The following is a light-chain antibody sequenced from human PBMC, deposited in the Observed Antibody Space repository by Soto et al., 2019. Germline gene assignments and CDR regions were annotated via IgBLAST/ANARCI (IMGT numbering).Light chain of an antibody. V-gene: IGKV3-15*01. CDR3: QQDDTLSPTT. CDR1: QSVNNT. J-gene: IGKJ1*01. Sequence: ELRMTQSPATLSVSPGARATLSCRASQSVNNTLAWSPHKPGQAPSLLIYGASARATGIPARFSGSGSGTEFTLTISSLQTDHCAVYDYQQDDTLSPTTFGQGTKVDVK. CDR2: GAS.